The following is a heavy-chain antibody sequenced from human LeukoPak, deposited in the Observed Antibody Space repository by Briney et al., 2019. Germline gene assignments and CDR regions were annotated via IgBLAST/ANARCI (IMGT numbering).Heavy chain of an antibody. Sequence: SETLSLTCTVSGGSISSGGYYWSWIRQHPGKGLEWIGYIYYSGSTYYNPSLKSRVTISVDTSKNQFSLKLSSVTAADTAVYYCAGTLDTAMVPLDYWGQGTLVTVSS. CDR1: GGSISSGGYY. CDR2: IYYSGST. D-gene: IGHD5-18*01. CDR3: AGTLDTAMVPLDY. V-gene: IGHV4-31*03. J-gene: IGHJ4*02.